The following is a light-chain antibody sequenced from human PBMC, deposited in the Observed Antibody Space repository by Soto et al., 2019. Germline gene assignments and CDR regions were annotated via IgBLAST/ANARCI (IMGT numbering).Light chain of an antibody. CDR2: DVI. Sequence: QSALARPASVSGSPGQSVAISCTGTTSDVGGYNYVSWYQQHPGKAPKLIIQDVINRPSGVSDRFSGSKSGNTASLTISGLQAEDEADYYCSSYTSTSTYVFGSGTKVTVL. J-gene: IGLJ1*01. V-gene: IGLV2-14*01. CDR1: TSDVGGYNY. CDR3: SSYTSTSTYV.